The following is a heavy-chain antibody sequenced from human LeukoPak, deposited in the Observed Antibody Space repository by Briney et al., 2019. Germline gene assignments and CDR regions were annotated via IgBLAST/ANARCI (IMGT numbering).Heavy chain of an antibody. CDR2: IYYSGST. D-gene: IGHD6-19*01. Sequence: SETLSLTCTVSGGSISSSSYYWGWIRQPPGKGLEWIGYIYYSGSTNYNPSLKSRVTISVDTSKNQFSLKLSSVTAADTAVYYCARDFGSGWYGDYYYYMDVWGKGTTVTISS. V-gene: IGHV4-61*05. CDR3: ARDFGSGWYGDYYYYMDV. J-gene: IGHJ6*03. CDR1: GGSISSSSYY.